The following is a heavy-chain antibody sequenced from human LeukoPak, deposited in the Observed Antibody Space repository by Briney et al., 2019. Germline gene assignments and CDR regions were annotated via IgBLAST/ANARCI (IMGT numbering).Heavy chain of an antibody. CDR2: IYYSGST. D-gene: IGHD6-6*01. CDR3: AREYSSSSGHLDF. Sequence: SETLSLTCTVSGASISSYYWSWIRQPPGKGLEWIGYIYYSGSTSYNPSLKSRVTISLDTSKNQFSLKLSSVTAADTAVYYCAREYSSSSGHLDFWGQGTLVTVSS. V-gene: IGHV4-59*01. J-gene: IGHJ4*02. CDR1: GASISSYY.